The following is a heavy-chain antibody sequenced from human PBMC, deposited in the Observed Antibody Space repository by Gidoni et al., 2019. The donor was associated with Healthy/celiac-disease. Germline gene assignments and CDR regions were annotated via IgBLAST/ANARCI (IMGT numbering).Heavy chain of an antibody. D-gene: IGHD1-26*01. V-gene: IGHV4-59*01. J-gene: IGHJ5*02. CDR3: ARAATPGFDP. Sequence: QVQLQESGPGLVKPSETLSLTCTVSGGSISSYYWSWIRQPPGKGLEWIGYIYYSGSTNYNPSLKSRVTISVDTSKNQFSLKLSSVTAADTAVYYCARAATPGFDPWGQGTLVTVSS. CDR1: GGSISSYY. CDR2: IYYSGST.